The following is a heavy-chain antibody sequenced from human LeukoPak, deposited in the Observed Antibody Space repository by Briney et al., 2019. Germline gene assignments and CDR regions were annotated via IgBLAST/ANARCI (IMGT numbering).Heavy chain of an antibody. CDR3: AKDRRDPSYYYYGMDV. Sequence: GGSLRLSCAASGFTLSSYWMSWVRQAPGKGLEWVANIKQDGSEKYYVDSVKGRFTISRDNAKNSLYLQMNSLRAEDTAVYYCAKDRRDPSYYYYGMDVWGQGTTVTVSS. CDR2: IKQDGSEK. V-gene: IGHV3-7*01. J-gene: IGHJ6*02. CDR1: GFTLSSYW.